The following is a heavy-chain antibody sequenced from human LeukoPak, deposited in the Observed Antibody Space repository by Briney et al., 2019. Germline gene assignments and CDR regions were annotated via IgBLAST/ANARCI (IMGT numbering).Heavy chain of an antibody. Sequence: LRLSCAASGFTFDDYAMHWVRQAPGKGLEWVSGISWNSGSIGYADSVKGRFTISRDNAKNSLYLQMNSLRAEDTALYYCAKDIGQLLYVFDYWGQGTLVTVSS. CDR2: ISWNSGSI. V-gene: IGHV3-9*01. J-gene: IGHJ4*02. D-gene: IGHD2-2*02. CDR3: AKDIGQLLYVFDY. CDR1: GFTFDDYA.